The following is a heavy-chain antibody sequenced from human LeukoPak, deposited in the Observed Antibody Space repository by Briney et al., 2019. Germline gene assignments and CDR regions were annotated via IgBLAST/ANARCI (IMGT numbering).Heavy chain of an antibody. D-gene: IGHD1-26*01. V-gene: IGHV3-48*01. CDR1: GFTFSSYN. CDR3: ATESGTYSGTCFDY. CDR2: LSSSSNTI. Sequence: GGSLRLSCAASGFTFSSYNMNWVRQAPGKGLEWVSYLSSSSNTIYYADSVKGRFTISRDNAKNSLYLQMNSLRAGDTAVYYCATESGTYSGTCFDYWGQGTLVTVSS. J-gene: IGHJ4*02.